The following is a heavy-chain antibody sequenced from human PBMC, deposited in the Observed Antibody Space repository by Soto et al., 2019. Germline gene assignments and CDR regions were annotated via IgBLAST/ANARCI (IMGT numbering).Heavy chain of an antibody. V-gene: IGHV3-33*01. CDR3: ARRSANRRIFGVVIIPDYCYGMDV. J-gene: IGHJ6*02. CDR2: IWYDGSNK. D-gene: IGHD3-3*01. Sequence: GGSLRLCCAASGLTFCSYGMHWVRQAPGKGLEWVAVIWYDGSNKYYAGSVKGRFTISRDNSKNTLYLQMNSLRAEDTAVYYCARRSANRRIFGVVIIPDYCYGMDVWGQGTTVTVSS. CDR1: GLTFCSYG.